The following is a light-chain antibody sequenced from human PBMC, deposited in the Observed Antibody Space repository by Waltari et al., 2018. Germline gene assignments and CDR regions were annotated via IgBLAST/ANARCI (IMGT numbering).Light chain of an antibody. V-gene: IGLV4-69*01. J-gene: IGLJ3*02. Sequence: QLVLTQSPSPSASLGASVKLTCPLSSGHSGNIIAWLPKQPEKGPRYLMKVNSDGSHTKGDEIPDRFSGSSSGAERYLTISSLQSEDEADYYCQTGGHGTWVFGGGTKLTVL. CDR2: VNSDGSH. CDR3: QTGGHGTWV. CDR1: SGHSGNI.